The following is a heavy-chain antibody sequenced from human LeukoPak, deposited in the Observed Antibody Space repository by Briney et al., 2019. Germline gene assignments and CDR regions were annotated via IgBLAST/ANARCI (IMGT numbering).Heavy chain of an antibody. J-gene: IGHJ5*02. Sequence: GRSLRLSCAASGFIFSTYAMHWVRQAPGKGLEWVAVISYDKTNIFYADSVKGRFTISRDNSKNTLYLQMNSLRAEDTAVYYCAKDGGILTGYYLHNWFDPWGQGTLVTVSS. CDR1: GFIFSTYA. CDR3: AKDGGILTGYYLHNWFDP. CDR2: ISYDKTNI. V-gene: IGHV3-30*18. D-gene: IGHD3-9*01.